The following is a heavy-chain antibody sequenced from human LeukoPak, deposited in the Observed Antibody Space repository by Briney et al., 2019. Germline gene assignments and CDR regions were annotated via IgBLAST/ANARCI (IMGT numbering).Heavy chain of an antibody. CDR2: IWYDGSNK. CDR3: ARGIAVAGLDH. Sequence: PGGSLGLSCAASGFTFSSYGMHWVRQAPGKGLEWVAVIWYDGSNKYYADSVKGRFTISRDNSKNTLYLQMNSLRAEDTAVYYCARGIAVAGLDHWGQGTLVTVSS. D-gene: IGHD6-19*01. CDR1: GFTFSSYG. V-gene: IGHV3-33*01. J-gene: IGHJ4*02.